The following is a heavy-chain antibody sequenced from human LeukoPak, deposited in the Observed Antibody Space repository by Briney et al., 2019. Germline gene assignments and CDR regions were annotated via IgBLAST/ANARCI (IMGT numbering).Heavy chain of an antibody. CDR1: GGSFSGYY. CDR3: ARGLGGSKKLYYYYYMDV. CDR2: INHSGST. J-gene: IGHJ6*03. D-gene: IGHD2-15*01. V-gene: IGHV4-34*01. Sequence: TSETLSLTCRVYGGSFSGYYWSWIRQSPGRRLEWLGEINHSGSTNYHPSLRSRLTISVDKSNNKFSLNMTSVTAADTAVYYCARGLGGSKKLYYYYYMDVWGKGTTVTVSS.